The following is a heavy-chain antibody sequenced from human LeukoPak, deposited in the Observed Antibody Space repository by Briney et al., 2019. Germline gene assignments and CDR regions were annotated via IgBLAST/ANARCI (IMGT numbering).Heavy chain of an antibody. D-gene: IGHD1-26*01. Sequence: SVKVSCKASGGTFSSYAISWVRQAPGQGLEWMGGIIPIFGTANYAQKFQGRVTITADKSTSTAYMELSSLRSEDTAVYYCARVAVGATGLFDYWGQGTLVTVSS. CDR1: GGTFSSYA. V-gene: IGHV1-69*06. CDR2: IIPIFGTA. CDR3: ARVAVGATGLFDY. J-gene: IGHJ4*02.